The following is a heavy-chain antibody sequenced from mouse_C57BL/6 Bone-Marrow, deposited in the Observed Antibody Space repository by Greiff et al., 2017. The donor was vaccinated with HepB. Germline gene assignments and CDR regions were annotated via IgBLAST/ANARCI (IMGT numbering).Heavy chain of an antibody. CDR1: GFSLTSYG. CDR3: ARQRYYGSRYAMDY. V-gene: IGHV2-6-1*01. Sequence: VKLMESGPGLVAPSQSLSITCTVSGFSLTSYGVHWVRQPPGKGLEWLVVIWSDGSTTYNSALKSRLSISKDNSKSQVFLKMNSLQTDDTAMYYCARQRYYGSRYAMDYWGQGTSVTVSS. J-gene: IGHJ4*01. D-gene: IGHD1-1*01. CDR2: IWSDGST.